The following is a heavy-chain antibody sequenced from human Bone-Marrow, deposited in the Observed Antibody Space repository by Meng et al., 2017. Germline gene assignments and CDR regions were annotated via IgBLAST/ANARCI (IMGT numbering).Heavy chain of an antibody. D-gene: IGHD2-2*01. CDR2: ISSSSSYI. J-gene: IGHJ6*02. Sequence: GESLKISCAASGFTFSSYSMNWVRQAPGKGLEWVSSISSSSSYIYYADSVKGRFTISRDNAKNSLYLQMNSLRAEDTAVYYCVRGGTMSSGYFYGMDVWGQGTTVTVSS. CDR3: VRGGTMSSGYFYGMDV. CDR1: GFTFSSYS. V-gene: IGHV3-21*01.